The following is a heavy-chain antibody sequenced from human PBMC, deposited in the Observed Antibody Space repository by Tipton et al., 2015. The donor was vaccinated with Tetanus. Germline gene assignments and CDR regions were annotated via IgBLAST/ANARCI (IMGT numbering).Heavy chain of an antibody. J-gene: IGHJ3*02. V-gene: IGHV3-21*01. CDR3: ASLIVGVNNLPDAFDI. CDR1: GFTFISYS. Sequence: SLRLSCAASGFTFISYSMTWVRQAPGKGLEWVSAINSRSEYIYYADSVRGRFTISRDNARKSLYLQINGLRAEDTAVYYCASLIVGVNNLPDAFDIWGQGTMVTVSS. CDR2: INSRSEYI. D-gene: IGHD1-26*01.